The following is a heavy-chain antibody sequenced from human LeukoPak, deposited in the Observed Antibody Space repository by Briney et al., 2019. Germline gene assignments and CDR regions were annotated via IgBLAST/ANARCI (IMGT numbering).Heavy chain of an antibody. D-gene: IGHD4-11*01. CDR3: ARGPTVWDMDV. J-gene: IGHJ6*03. V-gene: IGHV4-59*01. Sequence: KPSETLSLTCTVSGGSISSYYWSWIRQPPGKGLEWIGYIYYSGSTNYNPSLKSRVTISLDTSKNQFSLKLSSVTAPDTAVYYCARGPTVWDMDVWGKGNTVNVSS. CDR2: IYYSGST. CDR1: GGSISSYY.